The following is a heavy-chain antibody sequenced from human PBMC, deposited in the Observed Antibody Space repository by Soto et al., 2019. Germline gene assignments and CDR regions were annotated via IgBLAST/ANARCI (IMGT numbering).Heavy chain of an antibody. CDR1: GFTFSSYS. J-gene: IGHJ4*02. V-gene: IGHV3-48*02. Sequence: GGSLRLSCAASGFTFSSYSMNWVRQAPGKGLEWVSYISSSSSTIYYADSVKGRFTISRDNAKNSLYLQMNSLRDEDTAVYYCARENPVGYYDSSGYFYWGQGTLVTVSS. D-gene: IGHD3-22*01. CDR2: ISSSSSTI. CDR3: ARENPVGYYDSSGYFY.